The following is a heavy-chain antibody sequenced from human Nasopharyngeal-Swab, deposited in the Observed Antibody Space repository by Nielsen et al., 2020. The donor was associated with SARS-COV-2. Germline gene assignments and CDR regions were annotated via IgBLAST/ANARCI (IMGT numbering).Heavy chain of an antibody. CDR3: TTAYNGNYYWDY. CDR2: MYPCDSDT. V-gene: IGHV5-51*01. Sequence: GESLKISCKGSGYSFSSYWIGWVRQMPGKGLEWMGIMYPCDSDTRYSPSFQGQVTISADKSISTAYLQWSSLKASDTAMYYCTTAYNGNYYWDYWGQGTLVTVSS. CDR1: GYSFSSYW. D-gene: IGHD1-7*01. J-gene: IGHJ4*02.